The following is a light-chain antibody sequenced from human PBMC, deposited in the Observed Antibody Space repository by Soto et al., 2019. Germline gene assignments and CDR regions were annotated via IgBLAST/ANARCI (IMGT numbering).Light chain of an antibody. CDR3: SSYTSSSAL. CDR1: SSDVGGYNY. Sequence: QSALTQPASVSGSPGQSITISCTGTSSDVGGYNYVSWYQQHPGKAPKLMIYDVSNRPSGVSNRFSGSRSGNTASLTISGLQAEDEADYYCSSYTSSSALFGPGTKVTV. CDR2: DVS. J-gene: IGLJ1*01. V-gene: IGLV2-14*01.